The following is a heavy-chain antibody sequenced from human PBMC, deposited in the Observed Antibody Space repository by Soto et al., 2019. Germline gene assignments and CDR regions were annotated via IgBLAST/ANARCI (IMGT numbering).Heavy chain of an antibody. Sequence: QVQLQESGPGLVKPSQTLSLTCTVSGGSISSGDYYWNWIRQPPGKGLEWIGYIYYSGSTYYNPSLKGRXTXSXHTSKNQFSLKLSSVTAADTAVYYCARDSYDSSGSSGYSFDYWGQGTLVTVSS. J-gene: IGHJ4*02. CDR1: GGSISSGDYY. V-gene: IGHV4-30-4*01. CDR3: ARDSYDSSGSSGYSFDY. CDR2: IYYSGST. D-gene: IGHD3-22*01.